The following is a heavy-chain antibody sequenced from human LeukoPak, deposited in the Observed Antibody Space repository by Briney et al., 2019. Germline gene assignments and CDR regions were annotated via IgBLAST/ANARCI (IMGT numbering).Heavy chain of an antibody. CDR2: MNPNSGNT. CDR3: ARDVGSGSYYFDY. D-gene: IGHD3-10*01. V-gene: IGHV1-8*03. CDR1: GYSFTRYD. J-gene: IGHJ4*02. Sequence: ASVKVSCKASGYSFTRYDINWVRQATGQGLEWMGWMNPNSGNTGYAQKFQGRVTITRNTSISTAYMELSSLRSEGTAVYYCARDVGSGSYYFDYWGQGTLVTVSS.